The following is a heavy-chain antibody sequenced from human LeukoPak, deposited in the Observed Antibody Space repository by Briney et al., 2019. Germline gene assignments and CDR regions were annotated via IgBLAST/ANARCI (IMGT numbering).Heavy chain of an antibody. CDR3: AIQSLPVINNFGF. CDR1: GYSFTSFW. CDR2: IYPGDSDT. J-gene: IGHJ4*02. D-gene: IGHD2/OR15-2a*01. V-gene: IGHV5-51*01. Sequence: GESLKISCKGSGYSFTSFWIGWVRQMPGKGLEWMGIIYPGDSDTRYSPSFQGQVTISADKSINTAYLQWSSLKASDTAMYYCAIQSLPVINNFGFWGQGTLVTVSS.